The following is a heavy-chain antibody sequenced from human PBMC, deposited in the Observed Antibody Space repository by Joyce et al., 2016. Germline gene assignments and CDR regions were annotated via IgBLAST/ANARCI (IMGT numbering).Heavy chain of an antibody. Sequence: EVQLMQSGAEVKKPGESLRISCETSGYSFTKYWISWVRQVPGKGLEWMGRIDCSDSYTNYDPSFQGHVTISVDRSISTAYLQWDSLKASDTAIYFCARQPATYFFDYWGHGTLVTVSS. CDR2: IDCSDSYT. CDR1: GYSFTKYW. CDR3: ARQPATYFFDY. V-gene: IGHV5-10-1*03. D-gene: IGHD6-25*01. J-gene: IGHJ4*01.